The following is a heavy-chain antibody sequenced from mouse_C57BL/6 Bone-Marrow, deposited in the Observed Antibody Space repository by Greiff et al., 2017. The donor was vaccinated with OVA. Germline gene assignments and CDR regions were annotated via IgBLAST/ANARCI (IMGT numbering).Heavy chain of an antibody. CDR1: GFTINDDS. D-gene: IGHD1-1*01. J-gene: IGHJ3*01. CDR3: TTSAVGPAWFAY. V-gene: IGHV14-4*01. Sequence: VQLQQSGAELVRPGASVKLSCTASGFTINDDSMPWVKQRPEQGLEWIGWIDPENGDTEYASKFQGRSTITADTSSNTPYLQLSSLTSADTAVYYYTTSAVGPAWFAYWGKGTLVTVAA. CDR2: IDPENGDT.